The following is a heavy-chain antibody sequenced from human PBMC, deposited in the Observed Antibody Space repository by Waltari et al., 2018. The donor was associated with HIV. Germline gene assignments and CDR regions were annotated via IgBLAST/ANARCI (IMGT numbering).Heavy chain of an antibody. J-gene: IGHJ4*02. CDR1: GFTFSSYS. D-gene: IGHD4-4*01. V-gene: IGHV3-48*02. CDR3: ARGLLAGYSNYIDY. CDR2: ISSSSSTI. Sequence: EVQLVESGGGLVQPGGSLRLSCAASGFTFSSYSMNWVRQAPGKGLEWVSYISSSSSTIYYADSVKGRFTISRDNAKNSLYLQMNSLRDEDTAVYYCARGLLAGYSNYIDYWGQGTLVTVSS.